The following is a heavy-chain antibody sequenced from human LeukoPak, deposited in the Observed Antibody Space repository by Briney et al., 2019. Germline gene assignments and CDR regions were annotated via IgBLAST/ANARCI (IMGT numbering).Heavy chain of an antibody. D-gene: IGHD3-22*01. J-gene: IGHJ4*02. CDR1: SGSMSSYY. V-gene: IGHV4-59*01. Sequence: SETLSLTCAVSSGSMSSYYWSWIRQPLGKRLEWIGYIYYTGVTNYSPSLKRRLTISLDTAMKQVSLNLRSVTAADTAMYYCARGGSGYPLDYWGQGTLVSVSS. CDR3: ARGGSGYPLDY. CDR2: IYYTGVT.